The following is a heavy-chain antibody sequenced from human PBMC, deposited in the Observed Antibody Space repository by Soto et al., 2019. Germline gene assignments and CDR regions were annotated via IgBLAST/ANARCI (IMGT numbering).Heavy chain of an antibody. V-gene: IGHV3-30*09. J-gene: IGHJ1*01. CDR3: AKDTGFLEWCHVMSD. CDR2: ISYDETDK. CDR1: GFTFSSYA. D-gene: IGHD3-3*01. Sequence: QVQLVESGGGVVQPGRSLRLSCAASGFTFSSYAMHWVRQTPGKGLEWVAVISYDETDKYYSDSVKGRFAISRDNSKNTLYLQMNSLRPEDTAVYYCAKDTGFLEWCHVMSDWGQGTLVTVSS.